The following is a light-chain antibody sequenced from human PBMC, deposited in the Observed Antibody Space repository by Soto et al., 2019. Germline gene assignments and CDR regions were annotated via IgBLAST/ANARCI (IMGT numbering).Light chain of an antibody. J-gene: IGKJ5*01. CDR1: QGISRW. Sequence: IQMAQTPSSVSASVGARVTSTYQASQGISRWLAWYQQKTGKAPKRLIYSASTLHSGVPLRFSGRGSGTDFTHTISSLQPEDFATYYCQHSNSSPLTFGQGTRLEIK. CDR2: SAS. CDR3: QHSNSSPLT. V-gene: IGKV1-12*01.